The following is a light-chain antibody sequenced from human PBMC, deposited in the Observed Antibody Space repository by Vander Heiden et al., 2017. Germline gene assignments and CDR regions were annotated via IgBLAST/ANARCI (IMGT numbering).Light chain of an antibody. V-gene: IGKV3-15*01. Sequence: EIVITQSPATLSVSPGESATLSCRASQSVSSNLAWYQQKPGQAPRLLIYGASTRATGIPARFSGSGSGTEFTLTISSMQSEDFAVYYCQQYYNWPMTFGQGTKVEIK. J-gene: IGKJ1*01. CDR2: GAS. CDR3: QQYYNWPMT. CDR1: QSVSSN.